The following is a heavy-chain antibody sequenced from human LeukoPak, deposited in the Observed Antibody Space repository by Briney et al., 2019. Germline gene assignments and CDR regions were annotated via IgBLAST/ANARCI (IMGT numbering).Heavy chain of an antibody. V-gene: IGHV4-39*01. CDR1: GDSSIRYREY. CDR3: ARQGAVVRGYYYFSGMDV. CDR2: IYHSGCT. D-gene: IGHD3-22*01. Sequence: SYTLSLTCTVSGDSSIRYREYCGWIRQPPGKGLEWRGSIYHSGCTYYNPSRQIRLTISVETSKKLFSLRLTSVTAADTAVYYCARQGAVVRGYYYFSGMDVWGPGTTVAVSS. J-gene: IGHJ6*02.